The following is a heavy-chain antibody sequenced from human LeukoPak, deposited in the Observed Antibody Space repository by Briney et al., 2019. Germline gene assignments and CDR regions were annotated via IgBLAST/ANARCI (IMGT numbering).Heavy chain of an antibody. D-gene: IGHD5-12*01. CDR3: ARAREYSDSVRLDVDYWYFDL. CDR2: IYYRGNT. Sequence: SETLSLTCTVSGGSISSSSHYWGWIRQPPGKGLEWIGTIYYRGNTYYSPSLKSRVTISVDTSKNQFSLNLSSVTAADTAVYHCARAREYSDSVRLDVDYWYFDLWGRGTLVTVSS. J-gene: IGHJ2*01. V-gene: IGHV4-39*01. CDR1: GGSISSSSHY.